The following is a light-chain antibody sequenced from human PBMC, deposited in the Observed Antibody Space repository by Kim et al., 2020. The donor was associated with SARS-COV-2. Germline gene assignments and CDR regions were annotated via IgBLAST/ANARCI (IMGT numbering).Light chain of an antibody. J-gene: IGLJ3*02. CDR2: RNN. Sequence: GQRVTISCSGSSSNLGSNYVYWYQQLPGPAPKLLIYRNNQRPSGVPDRFSGSKSGTSASLAISGLRSEDEADYYCAAWDDSLSGRVFGGGTQLTVL. V-gene: IGLV1-47*01. CDR3: AAWDDSLSGRV. CDR1: SSNLGSNY.